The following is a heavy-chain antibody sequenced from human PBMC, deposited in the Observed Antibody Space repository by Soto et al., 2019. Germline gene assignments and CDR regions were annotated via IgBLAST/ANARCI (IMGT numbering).Heavy chain of an antibody. CDR1: GGTFSSYA. V-gene: IGHV1-69*13. J-gene: IGHJ5*02. CDR2: IIPIFGTA. Sequence: VASVKVSCKASGGTFSSYAISWVRQAPGQGLEWMGGIIPIFGTANYAQKFQGRVTITADESTSTAYMELSSLRSEDTAVYYCAREGCSGGSCFTLIPASWFDPWGQGTLVTVSS. D-gene: IGHD2-15*01. CDR3: AREGCSGGSCFTLIPASWFDP.